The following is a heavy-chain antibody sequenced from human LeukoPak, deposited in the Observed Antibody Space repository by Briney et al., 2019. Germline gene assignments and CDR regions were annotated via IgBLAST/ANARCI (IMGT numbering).Heavy chain of an antibody. D-gene: IGHD7-27*01. CDR3: AKGAGWGKGDYFDY. CDR2: IRYDGNNK. CDR1: GFTFSSYG. V-gene: IGHV3-30*02. Sequence: GGSLRLSCAASGFTFSSYGMHWVRQAPGKGLEWVAFIRYDGNNKYYADSVKGRFTISRDNSKNTLYLQMNSLRAEDTAVYYCAKGAGWGKGDYFDYWGQGTLVTVSS. J-gene: IGHJ4*02.